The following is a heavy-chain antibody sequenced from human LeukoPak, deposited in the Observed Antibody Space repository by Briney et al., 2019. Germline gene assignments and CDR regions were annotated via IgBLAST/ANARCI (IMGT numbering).Heavy chain of an antibody. CDR3: ARGLQYQLLSAYFDY. Sequence: TAGGSLRLSCAASGFTVSSNYMSWVRQAPGKGLEWIGYIYHSGSTYYNPSLKSRVTISVDRSKNQFSLKLSSVTAADTAVYYCARGLQYQLLSAYFDYWGQGTLVTAS. J-gene: IGHJ4*02. CDR2: IYHSGST. CDR1: GFTVSSNY. V-gene: IGHV4-4*02. D-gene: IGHD2-2*01.